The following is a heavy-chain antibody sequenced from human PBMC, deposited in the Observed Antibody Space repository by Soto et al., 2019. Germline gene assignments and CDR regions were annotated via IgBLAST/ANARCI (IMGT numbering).Heavy chain of an antibody. V-gene: IGHV1-69*13. D-gene: IGHD3-22*01. CDR1: GGTFSSYA. Sequence: SVKVSCKASGGTFSSYAISWVRQAPGQGLEWMGGIIPIFGTANYAQKFQGRVTITADESTSTAYMELSSLRSEDTAVYYCATFQGYYYDSSGYSPQPADYWGQGTLVTVSS. J-gene: IGHJ4*02. CDR3: ATFQGYYYDSSGYSPQPADY. CDR2: IIPIFGTA.